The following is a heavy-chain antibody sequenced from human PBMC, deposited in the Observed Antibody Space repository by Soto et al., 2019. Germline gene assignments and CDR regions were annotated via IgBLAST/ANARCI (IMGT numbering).Heavy chain of an antibody. Sequence: EVQLLESGGGLVQPGGSLRLSCAASGFTFNSYAMSWVRQAPGKGLEWVSGISSSGVSTFYADSVKGRFTISRDKSKNTLYLQMNSLRAEATAVYYCARGSLSVLYIDYWGQGTLVTVSP. V-gene: IGHV3-23*01. CDR3: ARGSLSVLYIDY. CDR2: ISSSGVST. J-gene: IGHJ4*02. D-gene: IGHD2-8*02. CDR1: GFTFNSYA.